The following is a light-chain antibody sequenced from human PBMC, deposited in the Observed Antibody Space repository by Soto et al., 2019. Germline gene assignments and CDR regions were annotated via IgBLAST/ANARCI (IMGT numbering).Light chain of an antibody. CDR2: KAS. Sequence: DNHVTQSPSTLSASVGDRVTITCRASQSISSWLAWYQQKPGKAPNLLIYKASSLRSGVPSRFSGSGSGTEFTLTISSLQPDDSATYYCQQYKSYPWTFGQGTKVEIK. CDR3: QQYKSYPWT. V-gene: IGKV1-5*03. J-gene: IGKJ1*01. CDR1: QSISSW.